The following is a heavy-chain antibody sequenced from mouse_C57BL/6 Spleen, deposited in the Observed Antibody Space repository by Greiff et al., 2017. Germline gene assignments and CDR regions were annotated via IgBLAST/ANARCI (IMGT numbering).Heavy chain of an antibody. D-gene: IGHD1-1*01. J-gene: IGHJ4*01. CDR3: SASGGYGSSYYAMDY. Sequence: VQLQQSGPGLVQPSQSLSITCTVSGFSLTSYGVHWVRQPPGKGLEWLGVLWSGGSTDYNAAFISRLSISKDNSKSQVFVKMNSLQADDTAIYYCSASGGYGSSYYAMDYWGQGTSVTVSA. V-gene: IGHV2-4*01. CDR2: LWSGGST. CDR1: GFSLTSYG.